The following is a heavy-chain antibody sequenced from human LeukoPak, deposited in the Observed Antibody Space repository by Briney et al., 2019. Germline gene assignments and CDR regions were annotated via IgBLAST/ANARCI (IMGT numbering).Heavy chain of an antibody. Sequence: PGGSLRLSCEASGFSFTDYAMSWARQPPGKGLEWVSAVSGHGDTTDYVDSVKGRFTISRANSRNTVHLQIDSLRIEDTGVYYCARGSTAAAPGWVYWGHGTLVTVSS. CDR1: GFSFTDYA. V-gene: IGHV3-23*01. CDR2: VSGHGDTT. J-gene: IGHJ4*01. D-gene: IGHD6-19*01. CDR3: ARGSTAAAPGWVY.